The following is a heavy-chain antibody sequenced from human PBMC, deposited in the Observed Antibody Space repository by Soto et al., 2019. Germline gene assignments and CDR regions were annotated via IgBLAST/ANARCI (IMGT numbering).Heavy chain of an antibody. Sequence: QVPLLESGPGLVKPSETLSLTCSVSLDSISNSYWTWIRQPAGKGLEWIGHIYSSGNANYNPSLKSRVTMSLDTSKNQFSLSLKSVTAADTAIYYCAKGRGFYSDNYFDPWGQGTQVTVSS. J-gene: IGHJ5*02. CDR3: AKGRGFYSDNYFDP. CDR2: IYSSGNA. D-gene: IGHD3-22*01. CDR1: LDSISNSY. V-gene: IGHV4-4*07.